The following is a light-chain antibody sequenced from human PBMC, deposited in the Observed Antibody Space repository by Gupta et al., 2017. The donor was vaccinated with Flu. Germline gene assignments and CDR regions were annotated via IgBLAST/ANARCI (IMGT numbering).Light chain of an antibody. CDR3: AAWDDSMNSYV. V-gene: IGLV1-44*01. CDR2: TNN. CDR1: SSNIERNP. Sequence: QSVLTQPPSASGTPGPRVTLSCSGSSSNIERNPVNWYQQLPGTAPRLLIYTNNQRPSGVPDRFSGSKSGTSASVAIRGLQVEEEGDYYCAAWDDSMNSYVFGTGTTVTV. J-gene: IGLJ1*01.